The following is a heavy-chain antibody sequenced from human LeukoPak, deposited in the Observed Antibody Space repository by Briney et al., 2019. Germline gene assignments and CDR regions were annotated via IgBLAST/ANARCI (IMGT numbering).Heavy chain of an antibody. CDR2: IRSKGCGGTT. V-gene: IGHV3-49*04. D-gene: IGHD3-9*01. CDR1: GFIFRDYA. Sequence: PGRSLRLSCTASGFIFRDYAMSWVRQAPGKGLAWVGFIRSKGCGGTTEYAVSVKGRFTISRDDYKSISNQQMNSLKTEQTAVYYCTRNALRYFAWSFSYYYYGMDVWGKGTTVTVSS. J-gene: IGHJ6*04. CDR3: TRNALRYFAWSFSYYYYGMDV.